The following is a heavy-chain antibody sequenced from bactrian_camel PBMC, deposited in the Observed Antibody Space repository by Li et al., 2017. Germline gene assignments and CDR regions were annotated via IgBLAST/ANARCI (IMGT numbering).Heavy chain of an antibody. CDR3: ATELLSAVFVGY. CDR1: GNIYRTCS. J-gene: IGHJ6*01. CDR2: IDSDGKT. Sequence: VQLVESGGGLVQPGGSLRLSCANTGNIYRTCSMAWYRQAPGKKPDELVLVSKIDSDGKTFYADSVKGRFTISRDNAKKTLYLQMSSLKPEDTAMCYCATELLSAVFVGYWGQGTQVTVS. V-gene: IGHV3-2*01.